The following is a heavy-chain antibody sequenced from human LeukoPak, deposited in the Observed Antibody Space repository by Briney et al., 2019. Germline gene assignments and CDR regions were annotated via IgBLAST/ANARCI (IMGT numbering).Heavy chain of an antibody. CDR1: GFTFSSYW. Sequence: GGSLRLSCAASGFTFSSYWMSWVRQAPGKGLEWVANIKQDGSEGYYVDSVKGRFTISRDNAKNSLYLQMNSLRAEDTAVYYCARAASSGWYNYWGQGTLVTVSS. D-gene: IGHD6-19*01. CDR2: IKQDGSEG. J-gene: IGHJ4*02. V-gene: IGHV3-7*01. CDR3: ARAASSGWYNY.